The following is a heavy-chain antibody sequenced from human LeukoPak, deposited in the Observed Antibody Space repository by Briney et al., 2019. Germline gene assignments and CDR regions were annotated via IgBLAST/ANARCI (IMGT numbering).Heavy chain of an antibody. J-gene: IGHJ5*02. CDR3: ARGLGSSWFSWFDP. V-gene: IGHV3-73*01. Sequence: PGGSLKLSCAASGFTFSGSAMHWVRQASGKGLEWVGRIRSKANSYATAYAASVKGRFTISRDDSKNTAYLQMNSLKTEDTAVYYCARGLGSSWFSWFDPWGQGTLVTVSS. CDR2: IRSKANSYAT. D-gene: IGHD6-13*01. CDR1: GFTFSGSA.